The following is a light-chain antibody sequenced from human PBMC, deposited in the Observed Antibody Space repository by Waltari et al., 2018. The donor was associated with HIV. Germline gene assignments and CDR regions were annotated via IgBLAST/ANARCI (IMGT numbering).Light chain of an antibody. V-gene: IGLV2-18*02. CDR1: GSDVRSYTR. CDR2: EVK. J-gene: IGLJ1*01. CDR3: SSYTSATTLL. Sequence: QSALTQPPSVSGSPGQSVTISCPGTGSDVRSYTRVSWYRQPPGTAPNLIIYEVKYRASGVPDRFSGSKSGRTASLTISGLRTEDEATYYCSSYTSATTLLFGTGTKVTVL.